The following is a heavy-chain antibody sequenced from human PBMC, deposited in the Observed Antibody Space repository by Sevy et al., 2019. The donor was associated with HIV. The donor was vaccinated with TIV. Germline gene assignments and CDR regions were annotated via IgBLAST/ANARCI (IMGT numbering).Heavy chain of an antibody. D-gene: IGHD3-16*02. CDR3: ARDPGIYYDYVWGSYRQPYYFDY. CDR2: ISSSGSTI. CDR1: GFTFSDYY. J-gene: IGHJ4*02. V-gene: IGHV3-11*01. Sequence: GGSLRLSCAASGFTFSDYYMSWIRQAPGKGLEWGSYISSSGSTIYYADSVKGRFTISRDNAKNSLYLQMNSLRAEDTAVYYCARDPGIYYDYVWGSYRQPYYFDYWGQGTLVTVSS.